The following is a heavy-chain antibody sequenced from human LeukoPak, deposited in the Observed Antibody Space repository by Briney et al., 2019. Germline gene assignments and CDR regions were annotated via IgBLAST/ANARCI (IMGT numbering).Heavy chain of an antibody. J-gene: IGHJ4*02. CDR3: ARGTEGYCSGGSCYHNYFDY. V-gene: IGHV4-34*01. CDR1: GGSFSGHY. CDR2: INHSGST. Sequence: SETLSLTCAVYGGSFSGHYWSWIRQPPGKGLEWIGEINHSGSTNYNPSLKSRVTISVDTSKNQFSLKLSSVTAADTAVYYCARGTEGYCSGGSCYHNYFDYWGQGTLVTVSS. D-gene: IGHD2-15*01.